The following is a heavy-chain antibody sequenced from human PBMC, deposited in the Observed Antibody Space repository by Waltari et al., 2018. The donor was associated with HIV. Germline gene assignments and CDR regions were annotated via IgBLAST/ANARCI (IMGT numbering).Heavy chain of an antibody. CDR2: IYTSGST. J-gene: IGHJ6*02. V-gene: IGHV4-61*02. CDR1: GGSISSGRYY. Sequence: QVQLQESGPRLVKPSQTLSRACPVAGGSISSGRYYWSWIRQPAGKGLEWIGRIYTSGSTNYNPSLKSRVTISVDTSRNEFSLRLSSVTAADTGVYYCARGIVGAKEKNNGMDVWGQGTTVTVSS. CDR3: ARGIVGAKEKNNGMDV. D-gene: IGHD1-26*01.